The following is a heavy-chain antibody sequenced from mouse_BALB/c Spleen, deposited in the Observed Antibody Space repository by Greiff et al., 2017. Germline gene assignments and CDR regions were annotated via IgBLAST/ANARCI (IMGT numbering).Heavy chain of an antibody. Sequence: EVQVVESGGGLVKPGGSLKLSCAASGFTFSSYAMSWVRQSPEKRLEWVAEISSGGSYTYYPDTVTGRFTISRDNAKNTLYLEMSSLRSEDTAMYYCARDRGRYDAYWYFDVWGAGTTVTVSS. CDR3: ARDRGRYDAYWYFDV. V-gene: IGHV5-9-4*01. J-gene: IGHJ1*01. D-gene: IGHD2-14*01. CDR2: ISSGGSYT. CDR1: GFTFSSYA.